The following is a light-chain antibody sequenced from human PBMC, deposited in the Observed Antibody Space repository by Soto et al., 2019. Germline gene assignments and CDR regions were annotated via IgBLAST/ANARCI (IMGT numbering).Light chain of an antibody. J-gene: IGLJ2*01. CDR2: EVS. CDR1: SSDVGGYNY. V-gene: IGLV2-14*01. CDR3: SSYTSSSTLL. Sequence: QSALTQPASVSGSPGQSITISCTGTSSDVGGYNYVSWYQHHPGKAPKDMIYEVSNRPSGVSNRFSGSKSGNTASLTISGLQAEDEADYYCSSYTSSSTLLFGGGTKLTVL.